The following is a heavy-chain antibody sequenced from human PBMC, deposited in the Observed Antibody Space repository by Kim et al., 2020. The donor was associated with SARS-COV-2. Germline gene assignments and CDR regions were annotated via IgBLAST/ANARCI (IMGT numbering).Heavy chain of an antibody. V-gene: IGHV3-64D*09. J-gene: IGHJ4*02. D-gene: IGHD3-22*01. CDR1: GFTFSSYA. CDR3: VKAYYDSSGYYLFDY. Sequence: GGSLRLSCSASGFTFSSYAMHWVRQAPGKGLEYVSAISSNGGSTYYADSVKGRFTISRDNSKNTLYLQMSSLRAEDTAVYYCVKAYYDSSGYYLFDYWGQGTLVTVSS. CDR2: ISSNGGST.